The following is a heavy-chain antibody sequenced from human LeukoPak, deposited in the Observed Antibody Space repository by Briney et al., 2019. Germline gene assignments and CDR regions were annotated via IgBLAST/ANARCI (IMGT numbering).Heavy chain of an antibody. CDR1: GGSFSGYY. CDR3: ARLCTNGVCYMGDY. D-gene: IGHD2-8*01. CDR2: INHSGST. Sequence: SETLSLTCAVYGGSFSGYYWSWVRQPPGKGLEWIGEINHSGSTNYNPSLKSRVTISVDTSKNQFSLKLSSVTAVDTAVYYCARLCTNGVCYMGDYWGQGTLVTVSS. J-gene: IGHJ4*02. V-gene: IGHV4-34*01.